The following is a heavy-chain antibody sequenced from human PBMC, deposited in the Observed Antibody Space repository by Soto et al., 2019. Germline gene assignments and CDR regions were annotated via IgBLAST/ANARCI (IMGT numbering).Heavy chain of an antibody. CDR3: ARHTGRYHYYDRSGYYEGNFDP. CDR2: TYYSGST. Sequence: QLQLQESGPGLVKPSETLSLTCTVSGGSISSSSYYWGWIRQPPGKGLEWIGSTYYSGSTYYNPSLKRRATISVDTSENQFSLKLSSVTDADAAAYYCARHTGRYHYYDRSGYYEGNFDPWGQGTLVTVSS. J-gene: IGHJ5*02. D-gene: IGHD3-22*01. CDR1: GGSISSSSYY. V-gene: IGHV4-39*01.